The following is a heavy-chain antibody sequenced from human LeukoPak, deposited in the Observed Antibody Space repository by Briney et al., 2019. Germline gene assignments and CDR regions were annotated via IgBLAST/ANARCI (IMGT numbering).Heavy chain of an antibody. D-gene: IGHD3-22*01. V-gene: IGHV3-30-3*01. Sequence: PGGSLRLSCAASGFTFSSYNMHWVRQAPGKGLEWVAVISNDGSNKYYADSVKGRFIISGDNSKNTLYLQMNSLRAEDTAVYYCARVYGRSGYYYFDHWGQGTLVTVSS. CDR3: ARVYGRSGYYYFDH. J-gene: IGHJ4*02. CDR1: GFTFSSYN. CDR2: ISNDGSNK.